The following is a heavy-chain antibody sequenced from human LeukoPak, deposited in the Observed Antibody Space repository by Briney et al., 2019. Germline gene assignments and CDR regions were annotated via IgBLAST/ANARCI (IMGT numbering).Heavy chain of an antibody. CDR1: GDSISSSSYY. CDR2: IYYGGST. Sequence: PSETLSLTCTVSGDSISSSSYYWGWIRQSPGTGLEWIGSIYYGGSTYYNPSLKSRVTISVDTSKNQFSLKLSSVTAADTAVYYCARERQPYDFWSQGNPNVLWFDPWGQGTLVTVSS. CDR3: ARERQPYDFWSQGNPNVLWFDP. J-gene: IGHJ5*02. D-gene: IGHD3-3*01. V-gene: IGHV4-39*07.